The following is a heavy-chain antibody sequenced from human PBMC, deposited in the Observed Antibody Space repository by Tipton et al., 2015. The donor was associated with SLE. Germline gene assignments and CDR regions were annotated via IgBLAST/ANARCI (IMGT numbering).Heavy chain of an antibody. D-gene: IGHD3-3*01. CDR2: ISSSSLYI. V-gene: IGHV3-21*04. CDR1: GFTVSSNY. Sequence: QLVQSGGGLVQPGGSLRLSCAASGFTVSSNYMSWVRQAPGKGLEWVSSISSSSLYIHYAVSVKGRFTISRDNSKNTLYLQMNSLRAEDTAVYYCAGSGEHYFDYWGQGTLVTVSS. CDR3: AGSGEHYFDY. J-gene: IGHJ4*02.